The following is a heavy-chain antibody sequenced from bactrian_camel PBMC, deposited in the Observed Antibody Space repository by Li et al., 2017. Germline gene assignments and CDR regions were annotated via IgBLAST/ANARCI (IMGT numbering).Heavy chain of an antibody. CDR1: GFAFSSNA. CDR3: ASAGYSV. J-gene: IGHJ4*01. V-gene: IGHV3S14*01. Sequence: QVQLVESGGGFVQPGGSLRLSCAASGFAFSSNAMNWVRQAPGKGLEWVSSINGDGTNTVYLDSVKGRFTISRDNAKNRLYLRVDSLKTDDSGLYYCASAGYSVWGQGTQVTVS. D-gene: IGHD2*01. CDR2: INGDGTNT.